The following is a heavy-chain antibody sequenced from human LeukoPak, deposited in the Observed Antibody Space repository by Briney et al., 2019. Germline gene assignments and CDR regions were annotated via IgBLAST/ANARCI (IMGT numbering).Heavy chain of an antibody. D-gene: IGHD3-10*01. CDR1: GYTFTSYY. V-gene: IGHV1-2*02. CDR2: INPNSGGT. J-gene: IGHJ5*02. Sequence: ASVKVSCKPSGYTFTSYYMHWVRQAPGQGLEWMGWINPNSGGTNYAQKFQGRVTMTRDTSISTAYMELSRLRSDDTAVYYCARVMVRGVTLNWFDPWGQGTLVTVSS. CDR3: ARVMVRGVTLNWFDP.